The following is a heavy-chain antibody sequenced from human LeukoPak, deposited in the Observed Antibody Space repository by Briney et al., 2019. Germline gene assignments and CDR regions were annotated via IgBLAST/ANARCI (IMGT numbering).Heavy chain of an antibody. Sequence: PAGTLRLSCAASGFTYSSYWMSWVRQAPGKGLEWVANIKQDGSEKYYVDSVKGRFTISRANAKNSLYLQMNSLRAEDTAVYYCARVYRSSSGYCFDYWGQGTLVTVSS. D-gene: IGHD6-6*01. CDR2: IKQDGSEK. V-gene: IGHV3-7*04. J-gene: IGHJ4*02. CDR1: GFTYSSYW. CDR3: ARVYRSSSGYCFDY.